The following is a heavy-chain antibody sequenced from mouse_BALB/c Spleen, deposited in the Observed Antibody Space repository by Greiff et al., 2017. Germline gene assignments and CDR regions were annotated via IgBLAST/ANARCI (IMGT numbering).Heavy chain of an antibody. CDR1: GYSITSGYY. Sequence: EVQLQQSGPGLVKPSQSLSLTCSVTGYSITSGYYWNWIRQFPGNKLEWMGYISYDGSNNYNPSLKNRISITRDTSKNQFFLKLNSVTTEDTATYYCARVGTPYYFDYWGQGTTLTVSS. V-gene: IGHV3-6*02. CDR3: ARVGTPYYFDY. J-gene: IGHJ2*01. D-gene: IGHD3-3*01. CDR2: ISYDGSN.